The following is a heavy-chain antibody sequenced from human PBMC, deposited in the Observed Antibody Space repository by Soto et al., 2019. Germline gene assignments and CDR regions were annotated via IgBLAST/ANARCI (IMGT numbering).Heavy chain of an antibody. V-gene: IGHV4-34*01. J-gene: IGHJ4*02. D-gene: IGHD3-10*01. Sequence: QVQLQQWGAGLLKPSETLSLRCAVNSGSFSGYYRTWIRQPPGEGLEWIGEINDRGSTKQSPSLESRVSILVDTSKNQFSLKLRSVTAADMAVYYCVRGLSQPDAPDKYYFDSWGQGTLVTVSS. CDR1: SGSFSGYY. CDR2: INDRGST. CDR3: VRGLSQPDAPDKYYFDS.